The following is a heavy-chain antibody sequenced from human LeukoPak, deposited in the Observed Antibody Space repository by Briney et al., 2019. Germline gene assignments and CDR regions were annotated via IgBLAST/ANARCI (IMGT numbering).Heavy chain of an antibody. CDR3: ARGSWAPAMTTPPPDFDP. CDR2: IYYSGST. CDR1: GSSISSFY. J-gene: IGHJ5*02. D-gene: IGHD4-17*01. V-gene: IGHV4-59*01. Sequence: SETLSLTCTVSGSSISSFYWSWIRQPPGQGLEWIGYIYYSGSTKYNPSLKSRVTISADTSKNQISLRLSSVTAADTAVYYCARGSWAPAMTTPPPDFDPWGQGTLVTVSS.